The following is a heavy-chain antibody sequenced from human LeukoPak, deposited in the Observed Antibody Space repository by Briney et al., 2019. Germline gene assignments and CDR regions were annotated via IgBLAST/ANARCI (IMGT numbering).Heavy chain of an antibody. CDR2: MYTSGST. CDR1: GGSISSYY. J-gene: IGHJ4*02. V-gene: IGHV4-4*07. D-gene: IGHD3-22*01. Sequence: SETLSLTCIVSGGSISSYYWSWIRQPAGKGLEWIGRMYTSGSTNYNPSLKSRVTMSVDTSKNQFSLKLSSVTAADTAVYYCARGRAPYYYDSSVGYWGQGTLVTVSS. CDR3: ARGRAPYYYDSSVGY.